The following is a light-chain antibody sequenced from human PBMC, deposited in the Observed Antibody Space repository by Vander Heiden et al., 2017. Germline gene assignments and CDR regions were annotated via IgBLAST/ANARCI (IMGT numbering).Light chain of an antibody. CDR3: QQYNSWPLT. Sequence: EILMTHSPDPLSMSPGERATLSCRASQSVSISLAWYQQKPGQAPRLLIYGASTRATGIPARFSGSGSGTEFTLTISSLQSEDFAVYYCQQYNSWPLTFGGGTKVEIK. CDR1: QSVSIS. J-gene: IGKJ4*01. V-gene: IGKV3-15*01. CDR2: GAS.